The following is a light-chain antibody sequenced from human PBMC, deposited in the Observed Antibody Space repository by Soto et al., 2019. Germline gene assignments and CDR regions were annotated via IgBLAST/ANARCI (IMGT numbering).Light chain of an antibody. CDR2: WAS. CDR3: QQYYDTPYT. J-gene: IGKJ2*01. V-gene: IGKV4-1*01. CDR1: QTVVYSTSSQSY. Sequence: DIVLTQSPDSLAVSLGERAAINCKSSQTVVYSTSSQSYLAWYQQKPGQPPKLLIYWASTRESGVPDRFIGSGSGTDFTLTINNLQAEDVAVYYCQQYYDTPYTFGQGTKLEMK.